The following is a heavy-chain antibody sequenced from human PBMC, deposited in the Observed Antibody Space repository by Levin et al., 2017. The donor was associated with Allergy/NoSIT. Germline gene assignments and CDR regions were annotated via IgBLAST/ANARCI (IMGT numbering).Heavy chain of an antibody. Sequence: GGSLRLSCAASGFTFSSYGMHWVRQAPGKGLEWVAVISYDGSNKYYADSVKGRFTISRDNSKNTLYLQMNSLRAEDTAVYYCAKVRVATIWPFFDYWGQGTLVTVSS. CDR3: AKVRVATIWPFFDY. CDR1: GFTFSSYG. V-gene: IGHV3-30*18. D-gene: IGHD5-12*01. J-gene: IGHJ4*02. CDR2: ISYDGSNK.